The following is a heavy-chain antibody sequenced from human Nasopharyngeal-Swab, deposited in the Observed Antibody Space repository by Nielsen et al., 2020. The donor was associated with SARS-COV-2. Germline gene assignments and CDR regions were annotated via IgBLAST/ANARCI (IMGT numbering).Heavy chain of an antibody. J-gene: IGHJ2*01. V-gene: IGHV3-30-3*01. CDR3: ASGYGGSYWYCEL. CDR1: GFTFSSYA. Sequence: GGSLRLSCAASGFTFSSYARHWVRQAPGKGLEWVAVISYDGSNKYYADSVKGRFTISRDNSKNTLYLQMNSLRAEDTAVYYCASGYGGSYWYCELWGRGTLVTVSS. D-gene: IGHD4-23*01. CDR2: ISYDGSNK.